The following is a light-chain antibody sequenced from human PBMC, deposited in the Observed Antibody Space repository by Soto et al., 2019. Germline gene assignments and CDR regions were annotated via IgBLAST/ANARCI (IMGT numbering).Light chain of an antibody. V-gene: IGKV1-12*01. CDR1: QGISSW. Sequence: DIQMTQSPSSVSASVGDRVTITCRASQGISSWLAWYQQKPGRAPKLLIXSTSNLQSGAPSRFSGSGSGTDFALTISSLQPEDSATYYCLQANSFPQMITCGQGTRLEIK. J-gene: IGKJ5*01. CDR3: LQANSFPQMIT. CDR2: STS.